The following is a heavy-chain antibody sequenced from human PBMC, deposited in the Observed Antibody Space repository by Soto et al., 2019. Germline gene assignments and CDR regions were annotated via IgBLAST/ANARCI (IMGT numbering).Heavy chain of an antibody. CDR3: AKPREVTGRGRFDY. CDR2: ISGSGGST. D-gene: IGHD3-10*01. J-gene: IGHJ4*02. CDR1: GFTFSSHS. Sequence: EVHLLESGGGLVKPGGSLRLSCAASGFTFSSHSMAWVRQAPGKGLQWVSTISGSGGSTYYAAFVKGRFPISRDDSKNTLYLQMNSLRAEDTAVYYCAKPREVTGRGRFDYWGQGTLLTVSS. V-gene: IGHV3-23*01.